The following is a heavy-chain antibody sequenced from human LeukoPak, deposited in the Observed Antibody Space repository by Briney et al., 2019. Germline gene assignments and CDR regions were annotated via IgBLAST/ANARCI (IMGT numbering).Heavy chain of an antibody. CDR2: IKQDGSEK. D-gene: IGHD6-19*01. J-gene: IGHJ6*03. Sequence: GGTLRLSCAASGFTFSSYWMSWVRQAPGKGLEWVANIKQDGSEKYYVDSVKGRFTISRDNAKNSLYLQMNSLRAEDTAVYYCARGIRGYSSGWNYYYYMDVWGKGTTVTVSS. CDR1: GFTFSSYW. V-gene: IGHV3-7*01. CDR3: ARGIRGYSSGWNYYYYMDV.